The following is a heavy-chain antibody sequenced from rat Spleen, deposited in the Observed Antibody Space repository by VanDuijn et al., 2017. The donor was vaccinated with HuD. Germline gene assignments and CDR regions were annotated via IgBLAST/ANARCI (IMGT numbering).Heavy chain of an antibody. Sequence: EVQLVESGGGLVQPGRSLKLSCVASGFTFNNYWMTWIRQAPGKGLEWVASSTNTGGNTYYLDSVRGRLPISRDDAKSTLYLQMDSLRSEDTATSYCTTQSQLYHWGQGIIVTVSS. D-gene: IGHD1-2*01. J-gene: IGHJ2*01. CDR1: GFTFNNYW. V-gene: IGHV5-31*01. CDR2: STNTGGNT. CDR3: TTQSQLYH.